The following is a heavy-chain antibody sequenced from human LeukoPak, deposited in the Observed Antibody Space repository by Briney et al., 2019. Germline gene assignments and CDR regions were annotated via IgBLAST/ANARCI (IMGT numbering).Heavy chain of an antibody. D-gene: IGHD2-2*01. CDR1: GFTFSIHT. CDR2: MSYDGSNK. J-gene: IGHJ6*02. CDR3: ARAAFGTSNLYYYYGMDV. V-gene: IGHV3-30*04. Sequence: GGSLRLSCAASGFTFSIHTMHWVRQAPGRGLEWVAVMSYDGSNKYYADSVKGRFTISRDNSKNTLYLQMKSLRAEDTAVYYCARAAFGTSNLYYYYGMDVWGQGTTVTVSS.